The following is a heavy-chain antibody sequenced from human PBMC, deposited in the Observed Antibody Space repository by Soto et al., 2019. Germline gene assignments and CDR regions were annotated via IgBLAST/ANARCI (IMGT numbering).Heavy chain of an antibody. V-gene: IGHV3-33*01. CDR3: ARDDLFVDNGLDH. CDR1: GFSFSAHG. CDR2: INEGSEE. D-gene: IGHD1-1*01. Sequence: QVQLVESGGGVVRPGTSLRLSCAATGFSFSAHGMHWVRQAPGKGLEWLAVINEGSEEGYADSVRGGFTISRDNARNILYLHMDNLRAEDSALYYCARDDLFVDNGLDHWGQGTLVTVSS. J-gene: IGHJ4*02.